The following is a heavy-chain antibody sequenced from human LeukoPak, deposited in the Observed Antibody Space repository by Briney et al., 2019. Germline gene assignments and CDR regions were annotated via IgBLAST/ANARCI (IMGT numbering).Heavy chain of an antibody. D-gene: IGHD4-17*01. Sequence: GGSLRLSCAASGFTFSSYSMNWVRQAPGKGLEWVSYISSSSSTIYYADSVKGRFTISRDNAKNSLYLQMNSLRAEDTAVYYCARRAYGDSTHDFDYWGQGTLVTVSS. CDR3: ARRAYGDSTHDFDY. J-gene: IGHJ4*02. V-gene: IGHV3-48*01. CDR2: ISSSSSTI. CDR1: GFTFSSYS.